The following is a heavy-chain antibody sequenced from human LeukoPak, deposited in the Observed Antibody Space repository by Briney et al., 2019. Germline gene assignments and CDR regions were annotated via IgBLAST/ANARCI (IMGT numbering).Heavy chain of an antibody. Sequence: SETLSLTCTVSGGSISSSSYYWGWIRQPPGKGLEWIGSIYYSGSTYYNPSLKSRVTISVDTSKNQFSLKLSSVTAADTAVYFCARGPYSYDSSGAFDIWGLGTMVTVSS. CDR1: GGSISSSSYY. CDR2: IYYSGST. D-gene: IGHD3-22*01. CDR3: ARGPYSYDSSGAFDI. J-gene: IGHJ3*02. V-gene: IGHV4-39*01.